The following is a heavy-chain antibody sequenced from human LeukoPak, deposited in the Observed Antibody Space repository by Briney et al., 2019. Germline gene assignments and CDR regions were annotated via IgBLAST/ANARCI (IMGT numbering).Heavy chain of an antibody. CDR1: GYTFTSYG. J-gene: IGHJ4*02. D-gene: IGHD6-13*01. CDR2: ISAYNGDT. CDR3: ARGIRSIVAAGFDS. V-gene: IGHV1-18*01. Sequence: ASVKASCKASGYTFTSYGISWVRQAPGQGLEWMGWISAYNGDTNYAQKLQGRVTMTTDTSTSTAYMELRSLRSDDTAVYYCARGIRSIVAAGFDSWGQGTLVTVSS.